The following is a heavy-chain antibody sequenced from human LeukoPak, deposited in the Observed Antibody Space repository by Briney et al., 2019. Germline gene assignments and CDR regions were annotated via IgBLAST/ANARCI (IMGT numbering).Heavy chain of an antibody. CDR3: ARGYCTNGVCRTFDI. CDR2: ISPNGGTT. D-gene: IGHD2-8*01. J-gene: IGHJ4*02. V-gene: IGHV1-46*01. CDR1: GYTFTDYF. Sequence: ASEKVSCKASGYTFTDYFIHWVRQAPGQGLEWMGIISPNGGTTNYAQKFQDRVTMTRDTSTSTVYMELSSLRSEDTAVYYCARGYCTNGVCRTFDIWGQGTLSPSPQ.